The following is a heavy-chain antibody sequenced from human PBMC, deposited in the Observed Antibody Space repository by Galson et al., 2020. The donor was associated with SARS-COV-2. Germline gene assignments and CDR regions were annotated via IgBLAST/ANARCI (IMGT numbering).Heavy chain of an antibody. CDR3: AGERAVVVAAPKGYGLEV. D-gene: IGHD2-15*01. V-gene: IGHV4-39*07. Sequence: SETLSPTCNASSGSVSSSSYSWGWIRQPPGKGLEWIARMYYTGSTHYNPSLKSPVNVSIDKSRNQFSLSLTSVTAADTAVYYCAGERAVVVAAPKGYGLEVWGQGAPVTVSS. J-gene: IGHJ6*02. CDR1: SGSVSSSSYS. CDR2: MYYTGST.